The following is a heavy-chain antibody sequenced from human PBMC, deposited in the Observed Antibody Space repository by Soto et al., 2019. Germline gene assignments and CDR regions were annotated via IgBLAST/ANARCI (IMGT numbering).Heavy chain of an antibody. Sequence: ASVKVSCKASGYTFTSYGISSVRQAPGQGLERMRWISAYNGNTNYAQKLQSRVTMTTDTSTSTAYMELISLRSDDKAWYYCAWDLSGSHGSSDYWGQGTMVTVSS. CDR2: ISAYNGNT. V-gene: IGHV1-18*04. CDR3: AWDLSGSHGSSDY. D-gene: IGHD1-26*01. J-gene: IGHJ4*02. CDR1: GYTFTSYG.